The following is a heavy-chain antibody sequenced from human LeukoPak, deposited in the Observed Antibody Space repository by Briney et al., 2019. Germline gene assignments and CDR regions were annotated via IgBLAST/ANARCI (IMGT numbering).Heavy chain of an antibody. V-gene: IGHV4-61*01. CDR1: GGSVSSGIYF. D-gene: IGHD4-17*01. J-gene: IGHJ3*02. CDR2: IYYSGST. CDR3: AREPHDYGAVPGI. Sequence: SETLSLTCIVSGGSVSSGIYFWTWIRQSPGKGLEWIGYIYYSGSTNYNPSLKSRVTISIDTSKNQFSLKLSSVTAADTAMYYCAREPHDYGAVPGIWGQGTMVTVSS.